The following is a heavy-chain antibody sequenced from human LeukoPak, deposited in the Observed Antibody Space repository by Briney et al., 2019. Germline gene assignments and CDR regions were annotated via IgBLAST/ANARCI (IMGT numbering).Heavy chain of an antibody. Sequence: SETLSLTCTVSGGSFSSYYWSWIRQPPGEGLEWIGYISYSGSTNYNPSLKSRLTVSVDTSKNQFSLKLSSVTAADTAVYYCARVNTSYRFDPWGQGTLVTVSS. CDR3: ARVNTSYRFDP. J-gene: IGHJ5*02. CDR1: GGSFSSYY. CDR2: ISYSGST. V-gene: IGHV4-59*01. D-gene: IGHD3-16*02.